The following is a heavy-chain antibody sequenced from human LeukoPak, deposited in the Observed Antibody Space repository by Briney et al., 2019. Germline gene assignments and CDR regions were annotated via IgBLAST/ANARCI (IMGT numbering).Heavy chain of an antibody. CDR2: IYYSGST. V-gene: IGHV4-59*01. CDR3: AREGVVGATLGYYFDY. J-gene: IGHJ4*02. D-gene: IGHD1-26*01. CDR1: GGSISSYY. Sequence: PSETLSLTCTVSGGSISSYYWSWIRQPPGKGLEWIGYIYYSGSTNYNPSLKSRVTISVDTSKNQFSLKLSSVTAADTAVYYCAREGVVGATLGYYFDYWGQGTLVTVSS.